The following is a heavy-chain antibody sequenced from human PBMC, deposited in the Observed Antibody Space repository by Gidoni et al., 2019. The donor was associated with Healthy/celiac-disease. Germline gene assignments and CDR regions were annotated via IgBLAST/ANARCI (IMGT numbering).Heavy chain of an antibody. J-gene: IGHJ4*02. Sequence: HVQLQASGPGLLKPSHTLSLTCTVPGGSISSGDYYWSWIRQPPGKGLEWIGYIYYSGSTYYNPSLKSRVTISVDTSKNQFSLKLRSVTAADTAVYYCARGSRQLEDPLDYWGQGTLVTVSS. CDR3: ARGSRQLEDPLDY. D-gene: IGHD3-3*01. CDR1: GGSISSGDYY. CDR2: IYYSGST. V-gene: IGHV4-30-4*01.